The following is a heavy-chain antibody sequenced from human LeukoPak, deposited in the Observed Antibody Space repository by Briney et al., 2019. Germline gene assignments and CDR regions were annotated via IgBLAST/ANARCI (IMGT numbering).Heavy chain of an antibody. V-gene: IGHV3-7*03. CDR2: IKQDGSEK. J-gene: IGHJ4*02. CDR1: GFTFSSYW. CDR3: AKESTFSLAGGRTDY. D-gene: IGHD2-15*01. Sequence: PGGSLRLSCAASGFTFSSYWMSCVRQAPGKGLEWVANIKQDGSEKYYVDSVKGRFTISRDNAKNSLYLQMNSLRAEDTAVYYCAKESTFSLAGGRTDYWGQGTLVTVSS.